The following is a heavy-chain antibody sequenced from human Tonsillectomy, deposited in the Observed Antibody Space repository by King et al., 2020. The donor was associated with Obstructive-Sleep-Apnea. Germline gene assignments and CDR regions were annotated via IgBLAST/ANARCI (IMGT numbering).Heavy chain of an antibody. CDR3: ARITTQGYYYGSGGPYGMDV. D-gene: IGHD3-10*01. J-gene: IGHJ6*02. CDR2: ISPYNGNT. CDR1: GYTFTSYG. V-gene: IGHV1-18*01. Sequence: VQLVQSGAEVKKPGASVKVSCKASGYTFTSYGITWVRQAPGQGLEWMGWISPYNGNTKYAQKLQGRVTMTTDTSTRTAYMELRSLRSDDTAVYYCARITTQGYYYGSGGPYGMDVWGQGTTVTVSS.